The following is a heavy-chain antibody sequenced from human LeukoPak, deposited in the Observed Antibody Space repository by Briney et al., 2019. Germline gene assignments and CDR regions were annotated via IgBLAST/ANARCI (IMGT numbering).Heavy chain of an antibody. CDR3: AKAGWYDYYYGMDV. D-gene: IGHD6-19*01. V-gene: IGHV3-23*01. J-gene: IGHJ6*02. CDR1: GFTFSSYA. CDR2: ISGSGGST. Sequence: GGSLRLSCAASGFTFSSYAMSWVRQAPGKGLEWVSAISGSGGSTYYADSVKGRFTISRDNSKNTLYLQMNSLRAEDTAVYYYAKAGWYDYYYGMDVWGQGTTVTVSS.